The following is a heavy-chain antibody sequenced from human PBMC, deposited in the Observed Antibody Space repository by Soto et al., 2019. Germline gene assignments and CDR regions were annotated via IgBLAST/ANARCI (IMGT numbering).Heavy chain of an antibody. CDR3: ASYVDTAMVVVGWFDP. CDR1: GGSISSGGYY. Sequence: SETLSLTCTVSGGSISSGGYYWSWIRQHPGKGLEWIGYIYYSGSTYYNPSLKSRVTISVDTSKNQFSLKLSSVTAADTAVYYCASYVDTAMVVVGWFDPWGQGTLVTVSS. J-gene: IGHJ5*02. CDR2: IYYSGST. V-gene: IGHV4-31*03. D-gene: IGHD5-18*01.